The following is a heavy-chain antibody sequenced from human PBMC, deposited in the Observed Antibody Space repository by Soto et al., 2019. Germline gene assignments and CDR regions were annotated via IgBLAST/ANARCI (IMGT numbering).Heavy chain of an antibody. Sequence: QVQLVQSGAEVKKPGSSVKVSCKASGGTFSSYAISWVRQAPGQGLEWMGGIIPIFGTANYARKFQGRVTITADESTSTAYMELSSLRSEDTAVYYCARAVVGSTRNYYYYGMDVWGQGTTVTVSS. CDR3: ARAVVGSTRNYYYYGMDV. D-gene: IGHD1-26*01. CDR2: IIPIFGTA. J-gene: IGHJ6*02. V-gene: IGHV1-69*01. CDR1: GGTFSSYA.